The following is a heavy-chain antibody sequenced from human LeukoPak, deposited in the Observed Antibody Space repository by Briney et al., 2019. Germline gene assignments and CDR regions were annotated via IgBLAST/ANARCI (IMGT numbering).Heavy chain of an antibody. CDR3: ARGRSYYGSGDTFDY. CDR1: GGSFSGYY. CDR2: INHSGST. D-gene: IGHD3-10*01. V-gene: IGHV4-34*01. Sequence: SETLSLTCAVYGGSFSGYYWSWIRQPPGKGLEWIGGINHSGSTNYNPSLKSRVTISVDTSKNQFSLKLSSVTAADTAVYYCARGRSYYGSGDTFDYWGQGTLVTVSS. J-gene: IGHJ4*02.